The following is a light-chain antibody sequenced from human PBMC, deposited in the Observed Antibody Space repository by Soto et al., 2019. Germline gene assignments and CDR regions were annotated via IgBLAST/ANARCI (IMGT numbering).Light chain of an antibody. V-gene: IGKV3-11*01. CDR2: DAS. CDR3: QQRSNWPTIT. Sequence: EIVLTQSPATLSLSPGERATLSCRASQSVGSYLAWYQQKPGQAPRPLIYDASTRATGIPARFSGSGSGTDFTLTISSLEPEDFAVYYCQQRSNWPTITFGQGTRLEIK. CDR1: QSVGSY. J-gene: IGKJ5*01.